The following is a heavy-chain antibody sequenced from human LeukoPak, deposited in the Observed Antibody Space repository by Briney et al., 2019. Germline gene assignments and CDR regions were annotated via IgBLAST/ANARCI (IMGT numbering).Heavy chain of an antibody. CDR1: GGTFSSYA. Sequence: SVKVSCKASGGTFSSYAISWVRQAPGQGLEWMGGIIPIFGTANYAQKFQGRVTITTDESTRTDYMELSSLRSEDTAVYYCARVQAHQYSSSRYYYYYMDVWGKGTTVTVSS. D-gene: IGHD6-13*01. CDR2: IIPIFGTA. CDR3: ARVQAHQYSSSRYYYYYMDV. J-gene: IGHJ6*03. V-gene: IGHV1-69*05.